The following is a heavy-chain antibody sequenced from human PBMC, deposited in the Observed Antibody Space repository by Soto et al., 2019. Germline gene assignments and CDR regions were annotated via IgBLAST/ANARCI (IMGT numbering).Heavy chain of an antibody. CDR3: ASGRYGDY. CDR1: GYAFTTYG. CDR2: ISAHNGNT. J-gene: IGHJ4*02. V-gene: IGHV1-18*01. Sequence: QVHLVQSGAEVKKPGASVKVSCKGSGYAFTTYGITWVRQAPGQGLEWMGWISAHNGNTNYAQKLKGRGTVTRDTSTRTAYMELRSLRSDGTAVYYCASGRYGDYWGQGALVTVSS. D-gene: IGHD1-26*01.